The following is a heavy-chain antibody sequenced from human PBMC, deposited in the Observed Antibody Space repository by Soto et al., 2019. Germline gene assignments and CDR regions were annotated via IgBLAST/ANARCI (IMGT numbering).Heavy chain of an antibody. CDR3: ARHYICRGGDCYYYGMDV. CDR1: GGTFSSYA. D-gene: IGHD3-16*01. V-gene: IGHV1-69*06. J-gene: IGHJ6*02. Sequence: SVKVSCKASGGTFSSYAISWVRQAPGQGLEWMGGIIPIFGTANYAQKFQGHVTISADKSINTAYLQWSSLRASDTAIYYCARHYICRGGDCYYYGMDVWGQGTTVTVSS. CDR2: IIPIFGTA.